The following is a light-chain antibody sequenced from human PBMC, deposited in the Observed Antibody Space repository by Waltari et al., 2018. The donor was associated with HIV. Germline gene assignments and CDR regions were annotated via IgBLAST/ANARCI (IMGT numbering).Light chain of an antibody. CDR3: AAWDDRLNGLWV. CDR1: RSNICINT. V-gene: IGLV1-44*01. CDR2: NRN. Sequence: QSALTQPPSASGPPGQSGTICCAGRRSNICINTISSTQQLPGTAPKLLIFNRNQRPSAVPDRFSGSKSGTSASLAISGLQSEDEADYYCAAWDDRLNGLWVFGAGTKVTVL. J-gene: IGLJ3*02.